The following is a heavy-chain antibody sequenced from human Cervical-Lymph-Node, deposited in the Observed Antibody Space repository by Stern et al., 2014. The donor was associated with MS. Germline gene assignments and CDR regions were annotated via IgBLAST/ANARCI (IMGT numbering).Heavy chain of an antibody. CDR1: GFSFGTSC. CDR3: ARDRRAFLDY. D-gene: IGHD2/OR15-2a*01. V-gene: IGHV3-7*01. Sequence: EVQLVESGGGLVQPGGSLRLSCVASGFSFGTSCMSWVRQPPGRGLEWVANIRQDGYDKFYVDSVKGRFTISRDNARNSLYLQMNSLTVADTAVYYCARDRRAFLDYWGQGTHVAVSS. J-gene: IGHJ4*02. CDR2: IRQDGYDK.